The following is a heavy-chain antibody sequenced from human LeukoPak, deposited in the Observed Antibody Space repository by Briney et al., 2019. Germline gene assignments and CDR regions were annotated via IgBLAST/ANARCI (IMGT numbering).Heavy chain of an antibody. J-gene: IGHJ4*02. Sequence: GGSLRLSCAASGFTFSSYSMNWVRQAPGKGLEWVSSISSSSSYIYYADSVKGRFTISRDNAKNSLYLQMNSLRAEDTAVYYCARGGIVVVPAAYVDYWGQGTLVTVSS. V-gene: IGHV3-21*01. CDR2: ISSSSSYI. CDR1: GFTFSSYS. D-gene: IGHD2-2*01. CDR3: ARGGIVVVPAAYVDY.